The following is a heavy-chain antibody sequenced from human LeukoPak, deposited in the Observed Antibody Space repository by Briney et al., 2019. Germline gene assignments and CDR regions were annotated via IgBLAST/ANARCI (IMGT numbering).Heavy chain of an antibody. CDR2: IYYSGST. CDR1: GGSISSSSHY. J-gene: IGHJ6*03. CDR3: ARHVYQLVLSYYYMDV. V-gene: IGHV4-39*01. Sequence: PSETLSLTCTVSGGSISSSSHYWGWIRQPPGKGLEWIGSIYYSGSTYYNPSLKSRVTISVDTSKNQFSLKLSSVTAADTAVYYCARHVYQLVLSYYYMDVWGKGATVTVSS. D-gene: IGHD6-13*01.